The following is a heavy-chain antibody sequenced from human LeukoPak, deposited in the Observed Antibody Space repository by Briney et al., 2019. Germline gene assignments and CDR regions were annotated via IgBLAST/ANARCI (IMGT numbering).Heavy chain of an antibody. CDR1: GGSISSSNW. CDR2: IYHGGST. D-gene: IGHD3-10*01. V-gene: IGHV4-4*02. J-gene: IGHJ4*02. CDR3: AKGEDHGSGTVHFAS. Sequence: SETLSLTCAVSGGSISSSNWWSWVRQPPGKGREWSGEIYHGGSTNYNPSLKSRVAMSVDRSRNQFSLQLSSVTAADTAVYYCAKGEDHGSGTVHFASWGQGTLVTVSS.